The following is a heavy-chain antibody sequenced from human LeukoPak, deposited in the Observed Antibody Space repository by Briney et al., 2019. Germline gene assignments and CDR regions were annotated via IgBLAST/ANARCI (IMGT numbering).Heavy chain of an antibody. CDR3: ARGGYSYGHTFDY. CDR2: IYYTGST. D-gene: IGHD5-18*01. Sequence: SETLSLTCTVSGASIRSHYWSWIRQTPGKGLEYIGYIYYTGSTNYNPSLKSRLSISIDTSKNQFSLKLTSVTAADTAVYYCARGGYSYGHTFDYWGQGTLVTVSS. J-gene: IGHJ4*02. V-gene: IGHV4-59*11. CDR1: GASIRSHY.